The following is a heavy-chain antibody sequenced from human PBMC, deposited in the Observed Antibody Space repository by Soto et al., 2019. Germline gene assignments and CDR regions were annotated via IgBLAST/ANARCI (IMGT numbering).Heavy chain of an antibody. J-gene: IGHJ6*02. D-gene: IGHD3-10*01. CDR2: IIPLFGPT. CDR3: AAELGFGKLSVV. V-gene: IGHV1-69*01. Sequence: QVQVVQSGVEVRRPGSSVKVSCKASGDTFKNCVISWVRQAPGQGLEWMGGIIPLFGPTDFVQRFQGRLTITTDESTTTAYMELSRLRSEDTATYYCAAELGFGKLSVVWGQGTTVIVSS. CDR1: GDTFKNCV.